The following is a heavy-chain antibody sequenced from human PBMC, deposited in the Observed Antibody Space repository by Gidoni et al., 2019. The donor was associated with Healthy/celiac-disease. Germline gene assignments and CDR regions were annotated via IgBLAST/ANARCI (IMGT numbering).Heavy chain of an antibody. D-gene: IGHD3-10*01. CDR1: GGTFSRYA. CDR2: ISPSFGTA. Sequence: QVQRVQSGAEVKKPGSSVKFSCKPSGGTFSRYAISWVRQAPGQGLEGMGGISPSFGTANYEQKVQGRVTITADESTSTAYMDLSSLRSEDTAVYYCARDASGSDYNQGWFDPWGQGTLVTVSS. V-gene: IGHV1-69*01. CDR3: ARDASGSDYNQGWFDP. J-gene: IGHJ5*02.